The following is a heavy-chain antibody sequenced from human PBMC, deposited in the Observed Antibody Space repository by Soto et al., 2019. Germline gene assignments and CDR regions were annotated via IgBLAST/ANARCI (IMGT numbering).Heavy chain of an antibody. D-gene: IGHD5-12*01. Sequence: GRSLRLSCAGSGFTFSYRVMIWVRQAPGKGLEWLSYISPASNSVHYANSVKGRFSIFRDNARDSLFLQMNSLRDDDTGVYYCATFDGPTVTTMFFAYWGQGILVTDSP. CDR2: ISPASNSV. CDR3: ATFDGPTVTTMFFAY. CDR1: GFTFSYRV. V-gene: IGHV3-48*02. J-gene: IGHJ4*02.